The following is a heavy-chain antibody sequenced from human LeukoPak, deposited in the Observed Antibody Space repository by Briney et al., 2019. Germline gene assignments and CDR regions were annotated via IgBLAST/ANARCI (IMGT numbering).Heavy chain of an antibody. Sequence: PGGSLRLSCAASGFTFNNYWMSWVRQAPGKGLEWVANIGEDGGEKHYVDSARGRFTISRDNTKNSLYLQMNSLSGEDTAVYYCARGPRDCGGDCYSLNPFDYWGQGTLVTVSS. D-gene: IGHD2-21*02. CDR1: GFTFNNYW. CDR2: IGEDGGEK. V-gene: IGHV3-7*03. J-gene: IGHJ4*02. CDR3: ARGPRDCGGDCYSLNPFDY.